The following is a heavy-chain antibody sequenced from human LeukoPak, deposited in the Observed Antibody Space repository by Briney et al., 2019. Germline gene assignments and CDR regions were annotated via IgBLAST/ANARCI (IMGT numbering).Heavy chain of an antibody. CDR1: RFTFTSYA. V-gene: IGHV3-30*04. CDR2: IAYDGSNI. D-gene: IGHD2-8*02. J-gene: IGHJ4*02. Sequence: GGSLRLSCAASRFTFTSYAMHWVRQAPGKGLEWVAVIAYDGSNIYYTDAVKGRFTISRDNSKNTLYLQMNNLRAEDTAVYYSSRYCYRDGGSGVCYTRDYFDYWGQGTLVTVSS. CDR3: SRYCYRDGGSGVCYTRDYFDY.